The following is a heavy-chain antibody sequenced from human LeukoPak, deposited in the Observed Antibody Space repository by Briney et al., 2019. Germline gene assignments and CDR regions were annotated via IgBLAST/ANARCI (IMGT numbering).Heavy chain of an antibody. J-gene: IGHJ4*02. CDR2: ISAYDGRK. D-gene: IGHD1-14*01. Sequence: ASVKVSCKSSGFAFNKYGFSWVRQAPGQGPEWLGWISAYDGRKNYAQNLQGRPTLTTDTSTTTAYMESRSLTSEDTDVYYCARDPSNTVGRNIYFDYWGQGTLVTVSS. V-gene: IGHV1-18*01. CDR1: GFAFNKYG. CDR3: ARDPSNTVGRNIYFDY.